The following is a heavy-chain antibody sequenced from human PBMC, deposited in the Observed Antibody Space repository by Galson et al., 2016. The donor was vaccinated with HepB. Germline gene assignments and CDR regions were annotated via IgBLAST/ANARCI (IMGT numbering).Heavy chain of an antibody. V-gene: IGHV5-51*01. Sequence: QSGAEVKKPGESLKISCQGSEYSFVRYWIGWVRQMPGKGLEYVGIMYPGNSETRYSPSFQGQVTISADTPLSTANLHWSSLKASDTAMYYCVRQQLHSYGRTHFDFWGQGTLVTVS. J-gene: IGHJ4*02. CDR1: EYSFVRYW. CDR3: VRQQLHSYGRTHFDF. CDR2: MYPGNSET. D-gene: IGHD5-18*01.